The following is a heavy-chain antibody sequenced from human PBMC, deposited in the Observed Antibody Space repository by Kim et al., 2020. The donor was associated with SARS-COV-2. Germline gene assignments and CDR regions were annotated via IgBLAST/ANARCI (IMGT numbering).Heavy chain of an antibody. CDR3: AKVVIMDGYNYFYYYAMDV. V-gene: IGHV3-23*01. Sequence: GGSLRLSCVASGFRFDTYAMSWVRQAPGKGLEWVSVISGGAINKFYADSVRGRFTICRDNAKDTLYLQMNSLRDEDTALYYCAKVVIMDGYNYFYYYAMDVWGQGTTVTVSS. CDR1: GFRFDTYA. CDR2: ISGGAINK. D-gene: IGHD5-18*01. J-gene: IGHJ6*02.